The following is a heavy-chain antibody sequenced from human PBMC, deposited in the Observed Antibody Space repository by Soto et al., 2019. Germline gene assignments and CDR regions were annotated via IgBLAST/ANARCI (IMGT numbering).Heavy chain of an antibody. Sequence: GGSLRLSCAASGFTFSNAWMSWVRQAPGKGLEWVGRTRNKANSYTTEYAASVKGRFTISRDDSKNSLYLQMNSLKTEDTAVYYCARDNGAFDIWGQGTMVTVSS. CDR2: TRNKANSYTT. D-gene: IGHD2-8*01. CDR1: GFTFSNAW. J-gene: IGHJ3*02. V-gene: IGHV3-72*01. CDR3: ARDNGAFDI.